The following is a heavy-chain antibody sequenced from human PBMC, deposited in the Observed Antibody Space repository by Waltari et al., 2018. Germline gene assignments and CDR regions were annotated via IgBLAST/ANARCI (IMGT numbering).Heavy chain of an antibody. J-gene: IGHJ4*02. CDR1: GVSVSSRDW. D-gene: IGHD7-27*01. CDR3: ARETRNWGDRYFED. Sequence: QVQLQESGPGLVKPSETLSLTCGVSGVSVSSRDWWHWIRQSPGKGLEWIGNIGGTGGTALYSPSLKSRVTISIDMSKNQFSLNLNSMTVADTAVYFCARETRNWGDRYFEDWGQGVLVTVSS. V-gene: IGHV4-4*02. CDR2: IGGTGGTA.